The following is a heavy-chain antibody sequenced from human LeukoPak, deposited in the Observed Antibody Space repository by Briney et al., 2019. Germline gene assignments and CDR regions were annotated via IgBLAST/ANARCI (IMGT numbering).Heavy chain of an antibody. CDR3: AKDGTGCGGDCYSDY. CDR1: GFTFSSYG. Sequence: GGSLRLSCAASGFTFSSYGMSWVRQAPGKGLEWVSAITYSGGNTYYADSVKGRFTISRDSSKNTLYLQMNSLRAEDTAVYYCAKDGTGCGGDCYSDYWGQGTLVTVSS. D-gene: IGHD2-21*02. CDR2: ITYSGGNT. J-gene: IGHJ4*02. V-gene: IGHV3-23*01.